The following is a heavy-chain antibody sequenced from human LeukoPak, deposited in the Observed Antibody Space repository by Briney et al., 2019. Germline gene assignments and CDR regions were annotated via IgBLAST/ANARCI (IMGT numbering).Heavy chain of an antibody. J-gene: IGHJ4*02. Sequence: GESLKISCKGSGYSFTSYWIGWARQMPGKGLEWMGIIFPGDSDTRYRPPFQGQVTISADKSISTAYLQWSSLKASDTAMYYCARLLGTPYYFDYWGQGTLVTVSS. V-gene: IGHV5-51*01. CDR2: IFPGDSDT. CDR1: GYSFTSYW. D-gene: IGHD1-14*01. CDR3: ARLLGTPYYFDY.